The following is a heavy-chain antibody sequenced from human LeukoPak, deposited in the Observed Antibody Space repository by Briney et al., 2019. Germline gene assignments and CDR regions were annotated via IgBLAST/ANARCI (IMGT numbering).Heavy chain of an antibody. CDR1: GFTFSSYG. J-gene: IGHJ4*02. CDR3: AKGSYGGKTFFDY. D-gene: IGHD4-23*01. Sequence: PGGSLRLSCAASGFTFSSYGMHWVRQAPGKGLEWVAVISYDGSNKYYADSVKGRFTISRDNSKNTLYLQMNSLRAEDTAVYYCAKGSYGGKTFFDYWGQGTLVTVSS. V-gene: IGHV3-30*18. CDR2: ISYDGSNK.